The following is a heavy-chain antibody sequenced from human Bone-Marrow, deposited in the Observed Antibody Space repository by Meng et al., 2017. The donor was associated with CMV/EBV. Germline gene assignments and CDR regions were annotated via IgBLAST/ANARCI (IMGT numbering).Heavy chain of an antibody. V-gene: IGHV4-39*07. CDR1: GGSISSSSYY. CDR3: ARGVQYCSSTSCYPEPFDY. D-gene: IGHD2-2*01. J-gene: IGHJ4*02. Sequence: QPQLQESGPGLVKPSETLSLTCTVSGGSISSSSYYWGWIRQPPGKGLEWIGSIYYSGSTYYNPSLKSRVTISVDTSKNQFSLKLSSVTAADTAVYYCARGVQYCSSTSCYPEPFDYWGQGTLVTVSS. CDR2: IYYSGST.